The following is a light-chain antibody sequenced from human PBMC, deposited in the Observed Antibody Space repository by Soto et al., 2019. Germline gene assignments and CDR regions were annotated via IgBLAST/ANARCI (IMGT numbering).Light chain of an antibody. CDR1: ESVGSSS. CDR2: GVS. CDR3: QQYVRSPST. Sequence: EIVLTQSPGTVSLSPGERATLSYRASESVGSSSLAWYQQKLGQAPRLLMYGVSIRATGIPDRFRGSGSGTDFTLTISRLEPEDFAVYYCQQYVRSPSTFGQGTKVEIK. V-gene: IGKV3-20*01. J-gene: IGKJ2*01.